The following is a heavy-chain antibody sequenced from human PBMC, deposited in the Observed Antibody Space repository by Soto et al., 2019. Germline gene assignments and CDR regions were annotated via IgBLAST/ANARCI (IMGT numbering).Heavy chain of an antibody. CDR3: ARDASYLYGDYNYYYYGMDV. V-gene: IGHV3-30-3*01. Sequence: PGGSLRLSCAASGFTFSSYAMHWVRQAPGKGLKRVAVISYDGSNKYYADSVKGRFTISRDNSKNTLYLQMNSLRAEDTAVYYCARDASYLYGDYNYYYYGMDVWGQGTTVTVSS. CDR1: GFTFSSYA. J-gene: IGHJ6*02. D-gene: IGHD4-17*01. CDR2: ISYDGSNK.